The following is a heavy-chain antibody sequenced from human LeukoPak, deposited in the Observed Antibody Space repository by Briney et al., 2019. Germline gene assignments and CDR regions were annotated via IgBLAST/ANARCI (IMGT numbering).Heavy chain of an antibody. V-gene: IGHV3-21*01. CDR3: ARETASYYYYMDV. D-gene: IGHD5-18*01. CDR2: ISSSSSYI. J-gene: IGHJ6*03. CDR1: GFTFGSYA. Sequence: GGSLRLSCAASGFTFGSYAMSWVRQAPGKGLEWVSSISSSSSYIYYADSVKGRFTISRDNAKNSLYLQMNSLRAEDTAVYYCARETASYYYYMDVWGKGTTVTVSS.